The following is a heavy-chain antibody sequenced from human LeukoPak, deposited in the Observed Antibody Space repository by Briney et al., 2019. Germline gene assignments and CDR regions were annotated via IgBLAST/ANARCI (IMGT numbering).Heavy chain of an antibody. Sequence: PGGSLRLSCATSGFTFSSYWMHWVRQVPGKGLVWVSRVNGGGTSTSYADSVQGRVTISRDNAKNTLYLYMNSLRGDDTAIYFCVRSCSSGSCYGYKDYWGQGTLVTVSS. CDR2: VNGGGTST. CDR3: VRSCSSGSCYGYKDY. J-gene: IGHJ4*02. D-gene: IGHD2-2*01. V-gene: IGHV3-74*01. CDR1: GFTFSSYW.